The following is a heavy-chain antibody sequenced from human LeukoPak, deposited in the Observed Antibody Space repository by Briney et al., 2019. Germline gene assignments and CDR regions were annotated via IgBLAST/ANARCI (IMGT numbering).Heavy chain of an antibody. CDR2: ISGRGDGT. CDR1: GFTFSTYA. V-gene: IGHV3-23*01. CDR3: ARVGGYGDYFDY. J-gene: IGHJ4*02. Sequence: GGSLRLSCAASGFTFSTYAMGWVRQAPGKGLEWVSLISGRGDGTYYADSVKGRFTISRDNSKNTLYLQMNSLRAEDTAVYYCARVGGYGDYFDYWGQGTLVTVSS. D-gene: IGHD4-17*01.